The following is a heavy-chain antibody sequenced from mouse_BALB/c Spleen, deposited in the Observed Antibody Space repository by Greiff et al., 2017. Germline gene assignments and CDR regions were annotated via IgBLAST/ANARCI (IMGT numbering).Heavy chain of an antibody. Sequence: QVQLQQPGAELVKPGASVKLSCKASGYTFTSYWMHWVKQRPGQGLEWIGEINPSNGRTNYNEKFKSKATLTVDKSSSTAYMELSSLTSEDSAVYYCAKDGNYGAWFAYWGQGTLVTVSA. J-gene: IGHJ3*01. CDR3: AKDGNYGAWFAY. CDR2: INPSNGRT. D-gene: IGHD2-1*01. V-gene: IGHV1S81*02. CDR1: GYTFTSYW.